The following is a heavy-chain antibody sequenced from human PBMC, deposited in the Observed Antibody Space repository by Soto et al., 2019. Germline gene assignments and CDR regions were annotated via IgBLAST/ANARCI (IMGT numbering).Heavy chain of an antibody. J-gene: IGHJ3*01. Sequence: QMQLVQSGAEVKPPGSSVKVSCKASGDTLSSPTLAWVRQAPGQGLEWMGGIILHYGTPSYAQNFQGRVTITADEPTSTSYLELSSLEPDDTAVYFCARDREATLMILDVWGKGTMVIVTP. CDR2: IILHYGTP. CDR3: ARDREATLMILDV. D-gene: IGHD5-12*01. V-gene: IGHV1-69*01. CDR1: GDTLSSPT.